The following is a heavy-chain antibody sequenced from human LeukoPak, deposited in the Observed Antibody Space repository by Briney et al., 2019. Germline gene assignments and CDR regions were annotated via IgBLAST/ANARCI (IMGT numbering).Heavy chain of an antibody. D-gene: IGHD4/OR15-4a*01. CDR1: GFTFSSYA. Sequence: PGGSLRLSCAASGFTFSSYAMSWVRQAPGKGLEWVSSVSGSGDNTYYSDSVKGRFTISRDNSKNTLFLQMNSLRAEDTAVYYCARGNSPMVGRYYLELWGQGTLVTVSS. J-gene: IGHJ4*02. CDR2: VSGSGDNT. CDR3: ARGNSPMVGRYYLEL. V-gene: IGHV3-23*01.